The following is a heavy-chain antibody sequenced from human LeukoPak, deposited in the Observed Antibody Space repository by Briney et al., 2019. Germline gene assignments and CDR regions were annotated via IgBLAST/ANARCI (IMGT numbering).Heavy chain of an antibody. Sequence: GGSLRLSCAASGFTFSTYTMNWVRQAPGKGPEWVSSISKSSNYIFYAVSVQGRFTISRDNAKNSLYLQMNSLRAEDTAVYYCARDRGSDYYGEDFDYWGQGTLVTVSS. CDR2: ISKSSNYI. CDR3: ARDRGSDYYGEDFDY. J-gene: IGHJ4*02. V-gene: IGHV3-21*01. D-gene: IGHD2-21*02. CDR1: GFTFSTYT.